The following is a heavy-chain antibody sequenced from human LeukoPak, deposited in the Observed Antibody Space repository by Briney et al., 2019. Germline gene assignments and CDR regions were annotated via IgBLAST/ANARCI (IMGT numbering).Heavy chain of an antibody. D-gene: IGHD5-18*01. CDR3: ARMGLDTAMPGYYYYMDV. CDR2: ISSSSYI. V-gene: IGHV3-21*01. CDR1: GFTFSSYS. J-gene: IGHJ6*03. Sequence: GGSLRLSCAASGFTFSSYSMNWVRQAPGKGLEWVSSISSSSYIYYADSVKGRFTISRDNAKNSLYLQMNSLRAEDTAVYYCARMGLDTAMPGYYYYMDVWGKGTTVTVSS.